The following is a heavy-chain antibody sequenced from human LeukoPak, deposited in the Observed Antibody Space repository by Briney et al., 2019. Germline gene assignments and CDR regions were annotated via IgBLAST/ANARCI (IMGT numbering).Heavy chain of an antibody. CDR2: INPNSGGT. CDR1: GYTFTGYY. V-gene: IGHV1-2*02. Sequence: GASVKVPCKASGYTFTGYYMHWVRQAPGQGLELMGWINPNSGGTNYAQKFQGRVTMTRDTSISTAYMELSRLRSDDTAVYYCARGVDGTAWFDPWGQGTLVTVSS. CDR3: ARGVDGTAWFDP. D-gene: IGHD6-19*01. J-gene: IGHJ5*02.